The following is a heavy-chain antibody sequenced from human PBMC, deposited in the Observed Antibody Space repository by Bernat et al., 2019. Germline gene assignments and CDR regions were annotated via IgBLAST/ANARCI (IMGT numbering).Heavy chain of an antibody. J-gene: IGHJ5*02. CDR2: IGTAGDT. V-gene: IGHV3-13*01. CDR1: GFTFSSYD. CDR3: ARDSGVLLWFGELLPNWFDP. Sequence: EVQLVESGGGLVQPGGSLRLSCAASGFTFSSYDMHWVRQATGKGLEWVSAIGTAGDTYYPGSVKGRFTISRENAKNSLYLQMNSLRAGDTAVYYCARDSGVLLWFGELLPNWFDPWGQGTLVTVSS. D-gene: IGHD3-10*01.